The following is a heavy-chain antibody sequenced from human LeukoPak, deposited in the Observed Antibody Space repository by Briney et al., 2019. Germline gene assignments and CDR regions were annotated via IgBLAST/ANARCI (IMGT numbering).Heavy chain of an antibody. Sequence: GGSLRLSCAASGFTFSSYAMSWVRQAPGQGLEWVSTISDSGGSTYYADSVKGRFTLSRDNSKSTLSLQMNSLRADDTAVYYGATQNFDYWGQETLVSVSS. V-gene: IGHV3-23*01. CDR1: GFTFSSYA. CDR3: ATQNFDY. J-gene: IGHJ4*02. CDR2: ISDSGGST.